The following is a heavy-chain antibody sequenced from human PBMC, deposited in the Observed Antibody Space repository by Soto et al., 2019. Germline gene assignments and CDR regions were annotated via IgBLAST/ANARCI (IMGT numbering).Heavy chain of an antibody. CDR1: GDSLGNYY. CDR2: VSSSGNT. CDR3: ARADYEILTGSYAMDV. Sequence: QVQLQESGPGLVKPSETLSLTCTVSGDSLGNYYWFWIRQPVGKGLEWIGRVSSSGNTNANPPLNTRATVPIGTSKGQFSVRLRSVPAADTAVYYWARADYEILTGSYAMDVWGQGTTGTVS. J-gene: IGHJ6*02. D-gene: IGHD3-9*01. V-gene: IGHV4-4*07.